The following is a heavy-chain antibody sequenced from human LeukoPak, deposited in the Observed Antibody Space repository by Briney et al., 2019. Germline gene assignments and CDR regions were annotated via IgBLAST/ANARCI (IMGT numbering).Heavy chain of an antibody. J-gene: IGHJ6*02. V-gene: IGHV4-61*08. Sequence: PSETLSLTCAVSGGSISSGGYSWSWIRQPPGKGLEWMGYIYYSGSTNYNPSLKSRVTISVDTSKNQFSLKLSSVTAADTAVYYCARVLPGSGDYRYYYYGMDVWGQGTTVTVSS. CDR1: GGSISSGGYS. CDR2: IYYSGST. D-gene: IGHD4-17*01. CDR3: ARVLPGSGDYRYYYYGMDV.